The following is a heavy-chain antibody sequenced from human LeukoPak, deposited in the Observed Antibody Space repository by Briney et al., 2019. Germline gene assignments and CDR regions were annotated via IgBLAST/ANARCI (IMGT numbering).Heavy chain of an antibody. CDR3: ARLADDFWSGYYNDAFDI. CDR1: GYTFRSYA. V-gene: IGHV3-30-3*01. Sequence: PGRSLRLSCAASGYTFRSYAIHWVRQAPGKGLEWVAVISYDGSNKYYADSVKGRFTISRDNAKNSLYLQMNSLRAEDTAVYYCARLADDFWSGYYNDAFDIWGQGTMVTVSS. J-gene: IGHJ3*02. D-gene: IGHD3-3*01. CDR2: ISYDGSNK.